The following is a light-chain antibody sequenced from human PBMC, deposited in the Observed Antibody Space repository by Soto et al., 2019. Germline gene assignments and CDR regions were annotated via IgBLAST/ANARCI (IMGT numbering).Light chain of an antibody. CDR2: RTN. CDR1: SSNIGSNY. V-gene: IGLV1-47*01. CDR3: AAGDDSLV. Sequence: QSVLTQPPSASGTPGQRVTISCSGSSSNIGSNYVYWYQQVPGTAPKLLIYRTNQRPSGVPDRFSGSKSGTSASLAISGLRSEDEADYFCAAGDDSLVFGGGTKVTVL. J-gene: IGLJ2*01.